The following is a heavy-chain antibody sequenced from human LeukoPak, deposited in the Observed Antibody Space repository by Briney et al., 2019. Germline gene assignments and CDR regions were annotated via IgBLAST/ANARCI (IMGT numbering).Heavy chain of an antibody. CDR2: ISTSSSYI. Sequence: GGSLRLSCAASGFTFSSYSMNWVRQAPGKGLEWVSSISTSSSYIHYADSVKGRFTLYRDISRNTLYLQMNSLRADDTAVYYCAKAGAMILQHYFDYWGQGTLVTVSS. J-gene: IGHJ4*02. D-gene: IGHD3-22*01. CDR1: GFTFSSYS. V-gene: IGHV3-21*01. CDR3: AKAGAMILQHYFDY.